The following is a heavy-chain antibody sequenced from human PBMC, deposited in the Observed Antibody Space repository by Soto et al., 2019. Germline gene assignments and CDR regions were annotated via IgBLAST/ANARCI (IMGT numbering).Heavy chain of an antibody. V-gene: IGHV1-18*01. J-gene: IGHJ4*02. CDR2: ISAYNGNT. CDR1: GYTFTSYG. D-gene: IGHD6-19*01. CDR3: ARDIAVAGDPLYFDY. Sequence: ASVKVSCKASGYTFTSYGISWVRQAPGQGLEWMGWISAYNGNTNYAQKLQGRVTMTTDTSTSTAYMELRSLRSDDTAVYYCARDIAVAGDPLYFDYWGKGTLVTVSS.